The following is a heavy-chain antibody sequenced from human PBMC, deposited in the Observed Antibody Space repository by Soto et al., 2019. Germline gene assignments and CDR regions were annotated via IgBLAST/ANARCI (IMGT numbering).Heavy chain of an antibody. D-gene: IGHD3-10*01. J-gene: IGHJ4*02. V-gene: IGHV3-23*01. CDR1: GFTFSSYA. CDR2: ISGSGGST. Sequence: WSLRLSCAASGFTFSSYAMSWVRQAPGKGLEWVSAISGSGGSTYYADSVKGRFTISRDNSKNTLYLQMNSLRAEDTAVYYCAKGMIRDYYFDYWGQGTLVTVSS. CDR3: AKGMIRDYYFDY.